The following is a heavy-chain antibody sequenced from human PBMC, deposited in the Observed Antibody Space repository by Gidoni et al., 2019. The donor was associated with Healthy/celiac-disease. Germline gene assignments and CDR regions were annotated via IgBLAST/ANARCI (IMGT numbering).Heavy chain of an antibody. CDR1: GGSISSSSYY. V-gene: IGHV4-39*01. CDR3: ASTCRDYYYYYGMDV. Sequence: QLQLQESGPGLVTPSETLSLTCTVSGGSISSSSYYWGWIRQPPGKGLEWIGSIYYSGSTYYNPSLKSRVTISVDTSKNQFSLKLSSVTAADTAVYYCASTCRDYYYYYGMDVWGQGTTVTVSS. CDR2: IYYSGST. J-gene: IGHJ6*02.